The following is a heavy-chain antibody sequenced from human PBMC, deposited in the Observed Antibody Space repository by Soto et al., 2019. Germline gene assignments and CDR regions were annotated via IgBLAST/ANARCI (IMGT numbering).Heavy chain of an antibody. CDR3: ARERPDGARLDP. D-gene: IGHD6-6*01. J-gene: IGHJ5*02. CDR1: GGSISSGDYY. Sequence: QVQLQESGPGLVKPSQTLSLTCTVSGGSISSGDYYWSWIRQPPGKGLEWIGYIYHSGSTYYNPYLKRRVTISVDTSKNQFSLKLRSVTAADTAVYYCARERPDGARLDPWGQGTLVTVSS. V-gene: IGHV4-30-4*01. CDR2: IYHSGST.